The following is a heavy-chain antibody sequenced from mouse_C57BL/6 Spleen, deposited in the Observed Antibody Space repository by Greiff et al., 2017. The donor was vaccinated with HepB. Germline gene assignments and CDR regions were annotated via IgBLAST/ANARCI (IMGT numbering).Heavy chain of an antibody. CDR2: ISDGGSYT. Sequence: EVKLMESGGGLVKPGGSLKLSCAASGFTFSSYAMSWVRQTPEKRLEWVATISDGGSYTYYPDNVKGRFTISRDNAKNNLYLQMSHLKSEDTAMYYCARDRGSLYAMDYWGQGTSVTVSS. V-gene: IGHV5-4*01. CDR3: ARDRGSLYAMDY. D-gene: IGHD1-1*02. J-gene: IGHJ4*01. CDR1: GFTFSSYA.